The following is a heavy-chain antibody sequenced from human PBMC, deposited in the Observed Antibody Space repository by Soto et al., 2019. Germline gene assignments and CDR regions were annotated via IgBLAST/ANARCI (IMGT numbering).Heavy chain of an antibody. V-gene: IGHV1-2*04. CDR2: INPNSGGT. Sequence: ASVKVSCKASGYTFTGYYMHWVRQAPGQGLEWMGWINPNSGGTNYAQKFQGWVTMTRDTSISTAYMELSRLRSDDTAVYYCARLVRAAAGPNWFDPWGQGTLLTV. CDR1: GYTFTGYY. CDR3: ARLVRAAAGPNWFDP. J-gene: IGHJ5*02. D-gene: IGHD6-13*01.